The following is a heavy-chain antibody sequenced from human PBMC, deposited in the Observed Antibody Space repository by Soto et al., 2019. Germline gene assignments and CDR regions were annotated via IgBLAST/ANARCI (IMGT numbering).Heavy chain of an antibody. D-gene: IGHD3-10*01. CDR3: ARDRSVLWFGELLFDY. J-gene: IGHJ4*02. CDR2: ISAYNGNT. V-gene: IGHV1-18*04. Sequence: ASVKVSCKASGYTFTSYGISWVRQAPGQGLEWMGWISAYNGNTNYAQKLQGRVTMTTDTSTSTAYMELRSLRSDDTAVYYCARDRSVLWFGELLFDYWGQGTLVTGSS. CDR1: GYTFTSYG.